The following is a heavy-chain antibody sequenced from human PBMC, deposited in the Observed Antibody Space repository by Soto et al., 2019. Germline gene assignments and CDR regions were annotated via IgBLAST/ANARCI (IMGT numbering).Heavy chain of an antibody. Sequence: QVQLQESGPGLVKPSQTLSLTCTVSGGSISSGGYYWSWIRQHPGKGLEWIGYIYYSGSTYYNPSRKSRVTLSVDTSKNQISLKLSSVPAADTAVYCCVRDAQDYYDSSSWGPGTMVTVSS. V-gene: IGHV4-31*03. J-gene: IGHJ3*01. CDR2: IYYSGST. D-gene: IGHD3-22*01. CDR3: VRDAQDYYDSSS. CDR1: GGSISSGGYY.